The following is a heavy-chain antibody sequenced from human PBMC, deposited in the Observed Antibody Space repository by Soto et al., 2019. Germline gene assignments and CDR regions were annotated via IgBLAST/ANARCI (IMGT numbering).Heavy chain of an antibody. CDR3: TRLSGNPVAFFSYGMDV. Sequence: DVQLVESGGTLVQPGGSLRLSCAASGFTFSTYWMNWVRQVPGKGLVWLAGMKSDGTITNYADSVKGRFTISRDNVKNPLPRQMTGLRGEATAAYYFTRLSGNPVAFFSYGMDVGGRGTTVTVSS. CDR1: GFTFSTYW. J-gene: IGHJ6*02. CDR2: MKSDGTIT. D-gene: IGHD3-10*01. V-gene: IGHV3-74*01.